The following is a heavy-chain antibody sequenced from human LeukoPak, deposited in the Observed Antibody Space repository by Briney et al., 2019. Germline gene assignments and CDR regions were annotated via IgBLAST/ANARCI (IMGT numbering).Heavy chain of an antibody. D-gene: IGHD3-22*01. CDR1: GFTFSSYG. CDR3: AKDYDSSGNWYFDL. CDR2: ISYDGSNK. V-gene: IGHV3-30*18. J-gene: IGHJ2*01. Sequence: GGSLRLSCAAFGFTFSSYGMHWVRQAPGKGLEWVAVISYDGSNKYYADSVKGRFTISRDNSKNTLYLQMNSLGAEDTAVYYCAKDYDSSGNWYFDLWGRGTLVTVSS.